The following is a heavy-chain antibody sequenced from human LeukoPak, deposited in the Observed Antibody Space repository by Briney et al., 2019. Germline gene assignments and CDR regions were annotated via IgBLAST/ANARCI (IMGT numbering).Heavy chain of an antibody. CDR1: GGSMSTYY. CDR2: IYYTGST. CDR3: AGMRITTPTVRTLDY. D-gene: IGHD1-14*01. J-gene: IGHJ4*02. V-gene: IGHV4-59*01. Sequence: SETLSLTCTVSGGSMSTYYWTWIRQPPGKGLEWIGFIYYTGSTNYNPSLKSRVNISVDTSKNQFSLKLSSVTAADTAVYYCAGMRITTPTVRTLDYWGQGTLVTVSS.